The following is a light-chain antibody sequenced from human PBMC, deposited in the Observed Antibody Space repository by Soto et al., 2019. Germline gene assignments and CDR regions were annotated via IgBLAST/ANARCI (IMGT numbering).Light chain of an antibody. CDR2: EAS. Sequence: DIQMTQSPSSVSASVGDRVTITCRASQGISSWLAWYQKKPGKAPKLLIHEASILQGGVSSRFSGSGSGTEFTLTISNLQPDDFATYYCQQYNYEWTFGQGTKVDIK. CDR1: QGISSW. J-gene: IGKJ1*01. V-gene: IGKV1-12*01. CDR3: QQYNYEWT.